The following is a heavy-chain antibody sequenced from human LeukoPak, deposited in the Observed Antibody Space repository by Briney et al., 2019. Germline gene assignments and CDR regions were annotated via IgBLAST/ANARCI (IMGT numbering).Heavy chain of an antibody. CDR2: ITGSGSTT. CDR3: ASVNPQKHDAFDI. J-gene: IGHJ3*02. CDR1: GFAFSNYG. Sequence: TGGSLRLSCAASGFAFSNYGMNWVRQAPGKGLEWVSGITGSGSTTYYADSVKGRFTISRDNAKNSLYLQMNSLRAEDTAVYYCASVNPQKHDAFDIWGQGTMVTVSS. D-gene: IGHD2/OR15-2a*01. V-gene: IGHV3-48*04.